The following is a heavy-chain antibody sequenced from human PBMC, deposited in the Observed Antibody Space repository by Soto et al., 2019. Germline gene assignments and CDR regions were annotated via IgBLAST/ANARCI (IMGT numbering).Heavy chain of an antibody. Sequence: QVQLVQSGAEVKKPGSSVKVSCKASGGTYAISWVRQAPGQGLEWMGGINTIFGTTNYAQRFQGRVTITADESTSTADLELSSLRSQHTAVYSCARENVRRTYYYFDDWGQGTLVTVSA. CDR1: GGTYA. CDR3: ARENVRRTYYYFDD. J-gene: IGHJ4*02. CDR2: INTIFGTT. V-gene: IGHV1-69*01. D-gene: IGHD2-21*01.